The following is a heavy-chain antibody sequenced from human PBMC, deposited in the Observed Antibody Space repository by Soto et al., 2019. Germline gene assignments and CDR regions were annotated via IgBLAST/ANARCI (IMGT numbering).Heavy chain of an antibody. D-gene: IGHD6-25*01. J-gene: IGHJ6*02. CDR1: GFTFSSYG. CDR3: ATVRIRGAAADRGYYGMDV. Sequence: EVQLLESGGGLVQPGGSLRLSCAGSGFTFSSYGMSWVRQAPGKGLEWVSGMSGSNGDTHYADSVKGRFTISRDNLKNALFLQTSSLRVEDTAVYYCATVRIRGAAADRGYYGMDVWGQGTTVTVSS. V-gene: IGHV3-23*01. CDR2: MSGSNGDT.